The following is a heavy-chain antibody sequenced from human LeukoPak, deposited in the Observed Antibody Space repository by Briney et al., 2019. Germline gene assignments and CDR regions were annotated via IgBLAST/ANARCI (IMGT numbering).Heavy chain of an antibody. J-gene: IGHJ4*02. CDR1: GYTFTGYY. CDR2: INPNSGGT. Sequence: VASVKVSCKASGYTFTGYYMHWVRQAPGQGLEWMGWINPNSGGTNYAQKFQGRVTMTRDTSISTAYKELSRLRSDDTAVYYCARVAVTVTTPGRRYYFDYWGQGTLVTVSS. CDR3: ARVAVTVTTPGRRYYFDY. V-gene: IGHV1-2*02. D-gene: IGHD4-17*01.